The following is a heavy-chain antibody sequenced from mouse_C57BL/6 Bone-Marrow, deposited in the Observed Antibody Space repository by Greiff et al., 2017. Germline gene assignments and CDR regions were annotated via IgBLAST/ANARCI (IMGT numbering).Heavy chain of an antibody. J-gene: IGHJ4*01. CDR1: GYTFTDYY. CDR2: IYPGSGNT. Sequence: QVQLQQSGAELVRPGASVKLSCKASGYTFTDYYINWVKQRPGQGLEWIARIYPGSGNTYYNEKFKGKATLTAEKSSSTAYMQLSSLTSEDSAVYFCARYPGEYYAMDYWGQGTSVTVSS. V-gene: IGHV1-76*01. CDR3: ARYPGEYYAMDY.